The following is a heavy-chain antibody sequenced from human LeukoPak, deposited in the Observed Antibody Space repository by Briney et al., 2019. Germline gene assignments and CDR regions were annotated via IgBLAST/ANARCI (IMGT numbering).Heavy chain of an antibody. J-gene: IGHJ4*02. CDR1: GGSISSSSYY. CDR3: ARHSLSYGGYGY. V-gene: IGHV4-39*01. D-gene: IGHD4-17*01. Sequence: SETLSLTCTVSGGSISSSSYYWGWIRQPPGKGLEWIGSIYYSGSTYYNPSLKSRLTISVDTSKNQYSLKLSSVTAADTAVYYCARHSLSYGGYGYWGQGTLVTVSS. CDR2: IYYSGST.